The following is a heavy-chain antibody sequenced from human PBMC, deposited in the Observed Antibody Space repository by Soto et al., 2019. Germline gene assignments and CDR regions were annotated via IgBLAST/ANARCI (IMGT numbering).Heavy chain of an antibody. J-gene: IGHJ4*02. D-gene: IGHD3-10*01. CDR1: GYTFTGYY. Sequence: ASVKVSCKAAGYTFTGYYMHWVRQATGQGLEWIGWMNPHSGDTGFAQRFQGRVTMSRNTSINPAYMELRSLRSQDTAVYYCARGSPGSVDHWGQGTQVTVSS. V-gene: IGHV1-8*02. CDR2: MNPHSGDT. CDR3: ARGSPGSVDH.